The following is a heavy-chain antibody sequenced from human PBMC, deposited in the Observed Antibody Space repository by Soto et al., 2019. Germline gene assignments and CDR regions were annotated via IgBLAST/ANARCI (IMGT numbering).Heavy chain of an antibody. CDR3: ARVPIDCSGGSCNYYFDY. Sequence: QVQLQESGPGLVKPSGTLSLTCAVSGGSISSSNWWSWVRQPPGTGLAWIGEIYHSGSTNYNPSLKSRVTVSVDKSKNQCSLKRSSVTAADTAVYYSARVPIDCSGGSCNYYFDYWGQGTLVTVSS. D-gene: IGHD2-15*01. CDR2: IYHSGST. J-gene: IGHJ4*02. V-gene: IGHV4-4*02. CDR1: GGSISSSNW.